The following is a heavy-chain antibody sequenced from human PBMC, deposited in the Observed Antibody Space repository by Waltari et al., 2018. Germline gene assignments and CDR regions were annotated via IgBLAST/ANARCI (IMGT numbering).Heavy chain of an antibody. CDR3: ARLIPYCGGDCYSGFDY. V-gene: IGHV4-38-2*01. Sequence: QVQLQESGPGLVKPSETLSLTCAVSGYSISSGYYWGWIRQPPGKGLEWIGSIYHSGRTYYNPSLKSRVTISVDTSKNQFSLKLSSVTAADTAVYYCARLIPYCGGDCYSGFDYWGQGTLVTVSS. D-gene: IGHD2-21*01. CDR1: GYSISSGYY. J-gene: IGHJ4*02. CDR2: IYHSGRT.